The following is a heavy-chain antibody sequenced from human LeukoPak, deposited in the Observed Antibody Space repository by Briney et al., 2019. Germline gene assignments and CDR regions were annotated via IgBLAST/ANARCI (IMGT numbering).Heavy chain of an antibody. V-gene: IGHV3-7*01. CDR3: ARDHPTTVTTMDPFDY. J-gene: IGHJ4*02. CDR1: GFTFSNYW. Sequence: GGSLRLSCVASGFTFSNYWMNWVRQAPGKGLEWVANIKPDGGEQYYVDSVKGRFTISRDNAKNSLYLQMNSLRAEDTAVYYCARDHPTTVTTMDPFDYWGQGTLVTVSS. D-gene: IGHD4-17*01. CDR2: IKPDGGEQ.